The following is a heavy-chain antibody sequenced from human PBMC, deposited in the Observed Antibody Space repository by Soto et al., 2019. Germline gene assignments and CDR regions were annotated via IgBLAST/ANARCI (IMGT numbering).Heavy chain of an antibody. V-gene: IGHV3-23*01. CDR3: ARVQGYHYGAPYYFDY. D-gene: IGHD3-16*01. CDR1: TFTFSSSG. CDR2: ISGSGGRT. J-gene: IGHJ4*02. Sequence: EVQLLESGGGLVQPGGSLRLSCAASTFTFSSSGMSWVRQTPGKGLECVSGISGSGGRTYYADSVKGRFTISRDNSKNTLYLQMNSLRVDDPALYYCARVQGYHYGAPYYFDYSGQGTLVTVSS.